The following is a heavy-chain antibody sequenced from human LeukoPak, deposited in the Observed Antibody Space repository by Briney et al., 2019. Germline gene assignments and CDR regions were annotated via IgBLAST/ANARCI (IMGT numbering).Heavy chain of an antibody. J-gene: IGHJ4*02. CDR2: ISGSGGST. CDR1: GFTFSSYA. Sequence: TGGSLRLSCAASGFTFSSYAMSWVRQAPGKGLEWVSVISGSGGSTYYADSVKGRFTISRDNSKNTLYVQMHSLRAEDTAVYYCAKDASPNPMPLFDSWGQGTLVTVSS. D-gene: IGHD2-2*01. CDR3: AKDASPNPMPLFDS. V-gene: IGHV3-23*01.